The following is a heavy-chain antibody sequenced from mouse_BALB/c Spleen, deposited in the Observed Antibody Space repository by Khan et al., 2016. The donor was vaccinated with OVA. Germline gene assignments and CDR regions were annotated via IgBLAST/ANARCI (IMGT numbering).Heavy chain of an antibody. CDR1: GFTFSSYA. J-gene: IGHJ2*01. CDR3: TESLFRYYFDY. CDR2: ISSGGFT. D-gene: IGHD6-1*01. V-gene: IGHV5-6-5*01. Sequence: EVELVESGGGLVKPGGSLKLSCAASGFTFSSYAMSWVRQTPETRLEWVASISSGGFTYYPDSVKGRFTISRDNARYILYLQMSSLRSEDTAIYYCTESLFRYYFDYWGQGTTLTVSS.